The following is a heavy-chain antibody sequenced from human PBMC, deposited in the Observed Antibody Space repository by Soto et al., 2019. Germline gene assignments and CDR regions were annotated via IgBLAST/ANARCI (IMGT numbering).Heavy chain of an antibody. CDR3: ARRIDEYKLRNV. D-gene: IGHD1-1*01. CDR2: IHPSGSP. Sequence: SEPLSLTCAVCGGSLSGYYWSWIRQSPGKGLEWIGEIHPSGSPHYNPSLNSRVTMSLDTSKNQFSLKLTSVTAADTALYFCARRIDEYKLRNVWGPGTTVTVSS. V-gene: IGHV4-34*01. CDR1: GGSLSGYY. J-gene: IGHJ6*02.